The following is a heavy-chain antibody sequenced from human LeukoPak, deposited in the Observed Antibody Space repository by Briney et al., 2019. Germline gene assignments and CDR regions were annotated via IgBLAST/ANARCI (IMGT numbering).Heavy chain of an antibody. Sequence: SETLSLTCTVSGGSISSSSYYWGWIRQPPGKGLEWIGSIYYSGSTYYNPSLKSRVTISVDTSKNQFSLKLSSVTAADTAVYYCARVRAVAGTPPDYWGQGTLVTVSS. CDR3: ARVRAVAGTPPDY. CDR2: IYYSGST. D-gene: IGHD6-19*01. J-gene: IGHJ4*02. CDR1: GGSISSSSYY. V-gene: IGHV4-39*07.